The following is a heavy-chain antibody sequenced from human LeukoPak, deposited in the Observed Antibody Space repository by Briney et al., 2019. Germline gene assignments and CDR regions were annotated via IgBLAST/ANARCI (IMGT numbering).Heavy chain of an antibody. CDR2: INHSGST. D-gene: IGHD3-3*01. J-gene: IGHJ4*02. Sequence: SETLSLTRAVYGGSFSGYYWSWIRQPPGKGLEWIGEINHSGSTNYNPSLKSRVTISVDTSKNQFSLKLSSVTAADTAVYYCARAKGLSYYDFWSGYSYYFDYWGQGTLVTVSS. V-gene: IGHV4-34*01. CDR3: ARAKGLSYYDFWSGYSYYFDY. CDR1: GGSFSGYY.